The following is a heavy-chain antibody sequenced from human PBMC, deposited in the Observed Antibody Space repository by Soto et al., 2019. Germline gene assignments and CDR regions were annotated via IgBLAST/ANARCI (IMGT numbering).Heavy chain of an antibody. CDR2: IYYSGTT. D-gene: IGHD2-2*01. CDR1: GGSISSGGYY. J-gene: IGHJ5*02. Sequence: SETLSLTCTVSGGSISSGGYYWSWIRQHPGKGLEWIGYIYYSGTTYYNPSLKSRVTISVDTSKNQFSLKLSSVGAADTALYYCARCSLVVVPAPGFDPWGRGTLVTSPQ. V-gene: IGHV4-31*03. CDR3: ARCSLVVVPAPGFDP.